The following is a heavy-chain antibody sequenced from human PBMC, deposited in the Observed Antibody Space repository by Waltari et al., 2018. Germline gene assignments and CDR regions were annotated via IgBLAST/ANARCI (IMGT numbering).Heavy chain of an antibody. CDR2: INHSGST. CDR1: GGSFSGYY. J-gene: IGHJ4*02. CDR3: ARGARRGSSGWPPDY. Sequence: QVQLQQWGAGLLKPSETLSLTCAVYGGSFSGYYWSWIRKPPGKGLEWIGEINHSGSTNYNPSLKSRVTISVDTSKNQFSLKLSSVTAADTAVYYCARGARRGSSGWPPDYWGQGTLVTVSS. D-gene: IGHD6-19*01. V-gene: IGHV4-34*01.